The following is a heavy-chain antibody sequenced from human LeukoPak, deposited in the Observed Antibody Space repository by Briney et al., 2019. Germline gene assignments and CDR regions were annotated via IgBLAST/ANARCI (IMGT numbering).Heavy chain of an antibody. D-gene: IGHD3-10*01. CDR1: GGSISSGGYY. V-gene: IGHV4-31*03. J-gene: IGHJ5*02. CDR2: IYYSGST. CDR3: ARGSLRSYYYGSGSPSVWFDP. Sequence: SETLSLTCTVSGGSISSGGYYWSWIRQHPGKGLEWIGYIYYSGSTYYNPSLKSRVTISVDTSKNQFSLKLSSVTAADTAVYYCARGSLRSYYYGSGSPSVWFDPWGQGTLVTVSS.